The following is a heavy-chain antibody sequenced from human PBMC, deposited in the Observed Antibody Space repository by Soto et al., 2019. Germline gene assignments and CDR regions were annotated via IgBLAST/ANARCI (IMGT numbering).Heavy chain of an antibody. V-gene: IGHV2-5*01. D-gene: IGHD2-2*01. CDR1: GFSLSTSGVG. CDR3: AHRDYYSSRSYAPFDS. CDR2: LYWNEDK. Sequence: QITLKESGPTLVKPTQTLTLTCSFSGFSLSTSGVGVGWIRQPPGKGLEWLVLLYWNEDKRYSPSLEGRLTVTKDNYTNQVVLTMTNVDPVDTATYSCAHRDYYSSRSYAPFDSWGQGTLVTVSP. J-gene: IGHJ4*02.